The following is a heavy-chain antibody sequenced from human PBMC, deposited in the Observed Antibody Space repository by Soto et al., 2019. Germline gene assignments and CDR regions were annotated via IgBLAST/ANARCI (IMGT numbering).Heavy chain of an antibody. J-gene: IGHJ6*02. CDR1: GYTFNRYY. D-gene: IGHD3-3*01. V-gene: IGHV1-46*02. Sequence: GASVKVSCKASGYTFNRYYMHWVRQAPGQGLEWMGMINPSGSITSYTQRFQGRLTMTRDTSTSTVYMELSSLRSEDTAVYYCTRGSFLEWSCMDVWGQGTTVTVSS. CDR3: TRGSFLEWSCMDV. CDR2: INPSGSIT.